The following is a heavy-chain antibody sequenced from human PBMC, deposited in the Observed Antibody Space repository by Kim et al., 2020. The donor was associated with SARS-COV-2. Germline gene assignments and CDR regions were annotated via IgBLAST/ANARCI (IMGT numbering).Heavy chain of an antibody. CDR2: IWYDGSNK. CDR3: ARGPEPIVGATPFDY. D-gene: IGHD1-26*01. J-gene: IGHJ4*02. CDR1: GFTFSSYG. V-gene: IGHV3-33*01. Sequence: GGSLRLSCAASGFTFSSYGMHWVRQAPGKGLEWVAVIWYDGSNKYYADSVKGRFTISRDNSKNTLYLQMNSLRAEDTAVYYCARGPEPIVGATPFDYWGQGTLVTVSS.